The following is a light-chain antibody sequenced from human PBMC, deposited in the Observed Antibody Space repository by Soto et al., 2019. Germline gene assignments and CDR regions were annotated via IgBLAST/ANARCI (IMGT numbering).Light chain of an antibody. CDR1: QSISSW. CDR3: QQYNSYLT. V-gene: IGKV1-5*03. J-gene: IGKJ1*01. Sequence: DLPMSHSPFPLSSSVVYKLTNIFRASQSISSWLAWYQQKPGKAPKLLIYKASSLESGVPSRFSGSGSGTEFTLTISSLQPDDFATYYCQQYNSYLTFGQGTKVDI. CDR2: KAS.